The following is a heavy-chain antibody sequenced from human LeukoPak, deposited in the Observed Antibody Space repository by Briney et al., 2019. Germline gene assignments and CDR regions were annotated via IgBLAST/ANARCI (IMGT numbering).Heavy chain of an antibody. CDR3: AKGGPEASAGLSWFDH. CDR1: GFTFSSYG. Sequence: GGSLRLSCAASGFTFSSYGMHWVRQAPGKGLEWVAVISYDGSNKYYADSVKGRFTISRDNSKNTLYLQMNSLRAEDTAVYYCAKGGPEASAGLSWFDHWGQGTLVTVSS. J-gene: IGHJ5*02. CDR2: ISYDGSNK. D-gene: IGHD1-14*01. V-gene: IGHV3-30*18.